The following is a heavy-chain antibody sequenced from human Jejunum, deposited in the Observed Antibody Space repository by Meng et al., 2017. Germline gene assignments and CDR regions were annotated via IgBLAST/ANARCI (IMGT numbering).Heavy chain of an antibody. D-gene: IGHD5-18*01. J-gene: IGHJ4*02. CDR1: GFTVSSNY. CDR2: IYSGGST. CDR3: ARDSLDTYGYSADY. Sequence: GGSLRLSCAASGFTVSSNYMSWVRQAPGKGLEWVSVIYSGGSTYYADSVKGRFTISRDNSKNTLYLQMNSLRVEDTAVYYCARDSLDTYGYSADYWGQGTLVTVSS. V-gene: IGHV3-66*02.